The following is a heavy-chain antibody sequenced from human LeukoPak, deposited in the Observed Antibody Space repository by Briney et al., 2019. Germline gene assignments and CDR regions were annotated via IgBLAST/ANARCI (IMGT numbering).Heavy chain of an antibody. CDR2: IRYNGNNQ. CDR1: GFTFNNYG. Sequence: GGSLRPSCAASGFTFNNYGMHWVRQAPGKGLEWVAFIRYNGNNQYYADSVKGRFTISRDNSENTLYLQMNSLKGDDTAVYYCAKDSAFYYIDVWGKGTTVIISS. D-gene: IGHD3-10*01. CDR3: AKDSAFYYIDV. J-gene: IGHJ6*03. V-gene: IGHV3-30*02.